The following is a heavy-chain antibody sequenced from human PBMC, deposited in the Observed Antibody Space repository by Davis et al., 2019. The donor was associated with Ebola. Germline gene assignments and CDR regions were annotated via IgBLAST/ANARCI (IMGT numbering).Heavy chain of an antibody. V-gene: IGHV1-18*04. CDR2: ISGFNTHT. J-gene: IGHJ4*02. CDR3: ARAPNYDVLTGTSSYYFDY. CDR1: GYTCTSYG. D-gene: IGHD3-9*01. Sequence: ASVKVSCKSSGYTCTSYGLVGVRQAPGLGLEWMGWISGFNTHTNFAQKFQGRVTVSKDTSTNTAYLDLRSLTSDDTAIYYCARAPNYDVLTGTSSYYFDYWGQGTLVTVSS.